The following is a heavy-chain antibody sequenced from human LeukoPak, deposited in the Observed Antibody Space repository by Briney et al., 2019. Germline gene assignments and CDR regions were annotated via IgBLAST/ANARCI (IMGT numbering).Heavy chain of an antibody. Sequence: ASVKVSCKASGYTFTGYYMHWVRQAPGQGLEWMGWINPNSAGTNYAQKFQGRVTMTRDTSISTAYMELSRLRSDDTAVYYCARDWDGYSSGWFQNYYYYGMDVWGQGTTVTVSS. V-gene: IGHV1-2*02. CDR1: GYTFTGYY. J-gene: IGHJ6*02. CDR3: ARDWDGYSSGWFQNYYYYGMDV. CDR2: INPNSAGT. D-gene: IGHD6-19*01.